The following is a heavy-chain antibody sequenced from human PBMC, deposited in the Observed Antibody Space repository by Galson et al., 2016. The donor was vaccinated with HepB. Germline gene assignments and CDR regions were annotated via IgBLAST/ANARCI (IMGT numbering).Heavy chain of an antibody. V-gene: IGHV3-30*03. CDR3: ARDIEGGPCGLDV. J-gene: IGHJ6*02. CDR1: GFTLSHYW. Sequence: SLRLSCAASGFTLSHYWVHWVRQAPGKGLEWVAVSSFDGNYNTYADSVEGRFTISRDNSNNTLFLQMDSLRAENTAVYYCARDIEGGPCGLDVWGQGTTVTVSS. D-gene: IGHD2-15*01. CDR2: SSFDGNYN.